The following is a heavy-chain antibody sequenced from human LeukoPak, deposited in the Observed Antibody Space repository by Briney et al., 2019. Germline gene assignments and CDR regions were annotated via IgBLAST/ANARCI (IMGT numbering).Heavy chain of an antibody. CDR1: GYTFTSYG. CDR3: ARNGIWSSSRSNWFDP. D-gene: IGHD6-13*01. CDR2: ISAYNGNT. J-gene: IGHJ5*02. Sequence: ASVKVSCKASGYTFTSYGISWVRQAPGQGLEWMGWISAYNGNTNYAQKLQGRVTMTTDTSTSTAYMELRSLRSEDTAVYYCARNGIWSSSRSNWFDPWGQGTLVTVSS. V-gene: IGHV1-18*01.